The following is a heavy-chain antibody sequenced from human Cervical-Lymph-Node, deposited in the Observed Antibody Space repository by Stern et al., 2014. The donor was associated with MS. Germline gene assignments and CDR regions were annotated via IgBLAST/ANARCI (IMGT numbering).Heavy chain of an antibody. D-gene: IGHD3-3*01. CDR2: INTSTWNP. CDR3: ARDGLWSDIDDAFDI. CDR1: GYTFTSYA. Sequence: VQLGQSGSELKKPGASVKVSCKASGYTFTSYAMNWVRQAPGQGLEWMGWINTSTWNPTYAQGFTGRFVFSLDTSVSTAYLQISSLKAEDTAVYYCARDGLWSDIDDAFDIWGQGTMVTVSS. J-gene: IGHJ3*02. V-gene: IGHV7-4-1*02.